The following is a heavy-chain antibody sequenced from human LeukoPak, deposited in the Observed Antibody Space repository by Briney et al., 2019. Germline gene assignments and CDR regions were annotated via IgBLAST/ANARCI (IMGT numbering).Heavy chain of an antibody. CDR3: AKDRGYSTGHCDY. CDR1: GFSFNTHV. CDR2: IRYDSSGL. V-gene: IGHV3-30*02. J-gene: IGHJ4*02. Sequence: GGSLRLSCAASGFSFNTHVIHWVRQGPGKGLEWVSFIRYDSSGLDYADSVKGRFTISRDNSKNTVFLQMSSLRVEDAAVYYCAKDRGYSTGHCDYWGRGTLVAVSA. D-gene: IGHD2-8*02.